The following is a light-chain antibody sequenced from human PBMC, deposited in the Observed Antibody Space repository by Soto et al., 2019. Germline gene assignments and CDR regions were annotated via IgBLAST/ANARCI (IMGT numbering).Light chain of an antibody. J-gene: IGLJ3*02. V-gene: IGLV2-8*01. CDR2: EVN. CDR1: SSDVAGYNF. CDR3: SSYAGSSNFVV. Sequence: QSALTQPPSASGSPGQSVTISCTGTSSDVAGYNFVSWYQQHPGKAPKLMIYEVNKRPSGVPDRFSGSKSGNTASLTVSGLQAEDEADYYCSSYAGSSNFVVFGGGTKVTVL.